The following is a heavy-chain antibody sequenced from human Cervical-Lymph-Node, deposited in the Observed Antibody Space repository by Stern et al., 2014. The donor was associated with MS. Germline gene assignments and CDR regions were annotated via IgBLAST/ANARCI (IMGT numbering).Heavy chain of an antibody. CDR3: ARGGCGGVSCPSWTHWFDP. CDR2: IFYTGSS. V-gene: IGHV4-59*02. D-gene: IGHD2-15*01. Sequence: QVQLQESGPGLVKPSETLSLTCTVSGGSVRDYYWSWVRQPPGKGLEWVGYIFYTGSSNYNPSLKSRVTISVDTSKNQLSLKLSSVTAADTAVYYCARGGCGGVSCPSWTHWFDPWGQGALVTVSS. CDR1: GGSVRDYY. J-gene: IGHJ5*02.